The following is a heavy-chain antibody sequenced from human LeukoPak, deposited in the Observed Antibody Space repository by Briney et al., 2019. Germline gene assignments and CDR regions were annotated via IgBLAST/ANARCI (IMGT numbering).Heavy chain of an antibody. CDR1: GYTFTSCG. D-gene: IGHD5-12*01. CDR3: ARDWRVDIVATTPYYFDY. V-gene: IGHV1-18*01. J-gene: IGHJ4*02. Sequence: GASVKVSCKASGYTFTSCGISWVRQAPGQGLEWMGWISAYNGNTNYAQKLQGRVTMTTDTSTSTAYMELRSLRSDDAAVYYCARDWRVDIVATTPYYFDYWGQGTLVTVSS. CDR2: ISAYNGNT.